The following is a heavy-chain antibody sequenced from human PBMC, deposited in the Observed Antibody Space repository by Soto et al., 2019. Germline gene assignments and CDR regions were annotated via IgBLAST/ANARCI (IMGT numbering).Heavy chain of an antibody. CDR2: ISYDGSNE. CDR3: ARGSYSTTWYAGFDP. D-gene: IGHD6-13*01. Sequence: GGSLRLSCAALGFTFSSYAMHWVRQAPGKGLEWVAVISYDGSNEYYADSVKGRFTISRDNSKNTLYLQMNSLRAEDTAVYYYARGSYSTTWYAGFDPWGQGTLVTVSS. CDR1: GFTFSSYA. J-gene: IGHJ5*02. V-gene: IGHV3-30-3*01.